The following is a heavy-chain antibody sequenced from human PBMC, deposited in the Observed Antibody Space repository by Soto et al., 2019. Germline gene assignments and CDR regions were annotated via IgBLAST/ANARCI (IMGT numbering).Heavy chain of an antibody. J-gene: IGHJ6*02. D-gene: IGHD2-2*01. CDR1: GFTFSSYA. Sequence: PGGSLRLSCAASGFTFSSYAMHWVRQAPGKGLEWVAVISYDGSNKYYADSVKGRFTISRDNSKNTLYLQMNSLRAEDTAVYYCARDGSSTSCSIPRGHYYYYGMDVWGQGTTVTVSS. CDR3: ARDGSSTSCSIPRGHYYYYGMDV. CDR2: ISYDGSNK. V-gene: IGHV3-30-3*01.